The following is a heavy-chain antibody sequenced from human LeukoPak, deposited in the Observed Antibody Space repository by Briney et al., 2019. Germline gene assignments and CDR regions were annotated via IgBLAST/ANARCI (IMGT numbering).Heavy chain of an antibody. CDR3: ARDPVVGTTTVNWFDP. J-gene: IGHJ5*02. CDR1: GGTFSSYA. Sequence: ASVKVSCKASGGTFSSYAISWVRQAPGQGLEWMGRINPNSGGTNYAQKFQGRVTMTRDTSISTAYMELSRLRSDDTAVYYCARDPVVGTTTVNWFDPWGQGTLVTVSS. V-gene: IGHV1-2*06. D-gene: IGHD1-26*01. CDR2: INPNSGGT.